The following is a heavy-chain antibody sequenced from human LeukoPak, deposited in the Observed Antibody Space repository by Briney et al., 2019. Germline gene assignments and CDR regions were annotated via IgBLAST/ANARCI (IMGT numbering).Heavy chain of an antibody. CDR1: GGTFSSYA. Sequence: SVKVSCKASGGTFSSYAISWVRQAPGQGLEWMGGIIPIFGTANYAQKFQGRVTMTRNTSISTAYMELSSLRSEDTAVYYCARGIGGAFDIWGQGTMVTVSS. CDR2: IIPIFGTA. CDR3: ARGIGGAFDI. V-gene: IGHV1-69*05. J-gene: IGHJ3*02.